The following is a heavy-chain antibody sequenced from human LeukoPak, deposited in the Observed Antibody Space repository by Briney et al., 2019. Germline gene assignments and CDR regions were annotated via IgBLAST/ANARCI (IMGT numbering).Heavy chain of an antibody. D-gene: IGHD3-10*01. CDR3: AKGFGSGGFFV. CDR2: ITGGGDNI. J-gene: IGHJ4*02. Sequence: PGGSLRLSCAASGFTFSSCAMRWVRQAPGKGLEWVSTITGGGDNIYYADSAKGRFTISRDNSKNMVYLQLNSLGADDTAVYYCAKGFGSGGFFVWGQGTLVTVSS. V-gene: IGHV3-23*01. CDR1: GFTFSSCA.